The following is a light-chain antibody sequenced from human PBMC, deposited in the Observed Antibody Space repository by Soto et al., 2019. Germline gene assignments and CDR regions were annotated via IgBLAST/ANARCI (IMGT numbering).Light chain of an antibody. CDR1: QSVSSSY. CDR2: AAS. CDR3: QQYHSLPTT. Sequence: ESVLTQSPGTLSLSPGERATLSCRASQSVSSSYLAWYRQKPGQAPSLLIYAASTRATGIPDRFSGSGSGTDFTLTISRLEPEDFTVYYCQQYHSLPTTFGPGTKVDI. V-gene: IGKV3-20*01. J-gene: IGKJ3*01.